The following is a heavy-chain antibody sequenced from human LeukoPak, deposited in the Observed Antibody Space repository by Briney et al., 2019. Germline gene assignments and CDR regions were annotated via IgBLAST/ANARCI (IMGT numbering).Heavy chain of an antibody. J-gene: IGHJ4*02. Sequence: GGSLRLPCAASGFTFSSYGMHWVRQAPGKGLKWVAVIWYDGSNKYYADSVKGRFTISRDNSKNTLYLQMNSLRAEDTAVYYCARDYDSSGYYKNGVDYWGQGTLVTVSS. D-gene: IGHD3-22*01. CDR3: ARDYDSSGYYKNGVDY. CDR1: GFTFSSYG. CDR2: IWYDGSNK. V-gene: IGHV3-33*01.